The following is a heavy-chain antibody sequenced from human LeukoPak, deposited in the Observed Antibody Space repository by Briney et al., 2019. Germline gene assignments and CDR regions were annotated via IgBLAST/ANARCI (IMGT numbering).Heavy chain of an antibody. CDR1: GGSISSSNW. V-gene: IGHV4-4*02. Sequence: PSETLSLTCAVSGGSISSSNWWSWVRQPPEKGLEWIGEIYHSGSTNYNPSLKSRVTISVDKSKNQFSLKLSSVTAADTAVYYCARVRGRIAVAARPRYFDYWGQGTLVTVSS. D-gene: IGHD6-19*01. J-gene: IGHJ4*02. CDR2: IYHSGST. CDR3: ARVRGRIAVAARPRYFDY.